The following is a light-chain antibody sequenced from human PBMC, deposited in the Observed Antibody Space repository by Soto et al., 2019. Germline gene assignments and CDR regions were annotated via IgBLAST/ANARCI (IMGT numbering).Light chain of an antibody. CDR3: QQYGSPIT. CDR2: DAS. CDR1: QSVSSY. J-gene: IGKJ5*01. V-gene: IGKV3-11*01. Sequence: IVLTQSPATLSLSPGDRATLSCRASQSVSSYLAWYQQKPGQAPRLLIYDASNRATGIPARFSGSGSGTDFTLTISSLEPEDFAVYYCQQYGSPITFGQGTRLEIK.